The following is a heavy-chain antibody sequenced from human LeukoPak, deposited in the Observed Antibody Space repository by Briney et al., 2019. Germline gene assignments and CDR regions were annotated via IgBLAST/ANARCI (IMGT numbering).Heavy chain of an antibody. J-gene: IGHJ4*02. V-gene: IGHV4-61*02. CDR3: ARGGGYTIFGVVSDY. CDR2: IYTSGST. D-gene: IGHD3-3*01. Sequence: SETLSLTCTVSGGSISSGSYYWSWIRQPAGKGLEWIGRIYTSGSTNYNPSLKSRVTISVDTSKNQFSLKLSSVTAADTAVYYCARGGGYTIFGVVSDYWGQGTLVTVSS. CDR1: GGSISSGSYY.